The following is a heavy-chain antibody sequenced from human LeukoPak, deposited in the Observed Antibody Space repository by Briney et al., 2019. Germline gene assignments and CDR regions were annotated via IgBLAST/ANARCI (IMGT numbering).Heavy chain of an antibody. V-gene: IGHV4-39*02. CDR2: IYYSGST. J-gene: IGHJ6*04. CDR1: GGSISSSSYY. CDR3: ARDRGIYSGCDLMDV. Sequence: SSETLSLTCTVSGGSISSSSYYWGWIRQPPGKGLEWIGSIYYSGSTYYNPSLKSRVTISVDTSKNQFSLKLSSVTAADTAVYYCARDRGIYSGCDLMDVWGKGTTVTVSS. D-gene: IGHD5-12*01.